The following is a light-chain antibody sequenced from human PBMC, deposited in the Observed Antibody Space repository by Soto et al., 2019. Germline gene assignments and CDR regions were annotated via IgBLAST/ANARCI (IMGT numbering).Light chain of an antibody. CDR2: WAS. J-gene: IGKJ5*01. V-gene: IGKV4-1*01. CDR3: QQYYTTPSIT. CDR1: QSVLYNSNNKNC. Sequence: DIVMTQSPDSLAVSLGERATINCKSSQSVLYNSNNKNCLAWYQQKPGQPPKLLIYWASVRESGVPDRFSGSGSETDFTLTISSLQAEDVAVYYCQQYYTTPSITFGQGTRLEIK.